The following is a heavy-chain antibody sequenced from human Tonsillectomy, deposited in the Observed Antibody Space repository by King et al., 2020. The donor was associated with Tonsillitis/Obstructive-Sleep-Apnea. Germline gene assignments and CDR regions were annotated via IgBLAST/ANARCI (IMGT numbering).Heavy chain of an antibody. Sequence: VQLVESGGGLVQPGGSLRLSCAASGFTFSRYWMSWVRQAPGKGLEWVANIKKDGSEKFYVDSAKGRFTISRDNAKNSLYLQMNSLRVEDTAVYYCAGLPDVWGQGTTVTVSS. J-gene: IGHJ6*02. V-gene: IGHV3-7*03. CDR3: AGLPDV. CDR2: IKKDGSEK. CDR1: GFTFSRYW.